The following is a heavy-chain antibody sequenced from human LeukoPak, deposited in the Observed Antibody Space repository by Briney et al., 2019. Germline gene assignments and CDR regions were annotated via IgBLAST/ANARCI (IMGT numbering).Heavy chain of an antibody. D-gene: IGHD3-10*01. V-gene: IGHV3-9*01. CDR1: GFTFDDYA. CDR2: ISWNSGSI. CDR3: ARDGIYYYGSGSPTSPDAFDI. Sequence: GGSLRLSCAASGFTFDDYAMHWVRQAPGKGLEWVSGISWNSGSIGYADSVKGRFTISRDNAKNSLYLQMNSLRAEDTAVYYCARDGIYYYGSGSPTSPDAFDIWGQGTMVTVSS. J-gene: IGHJ3*02.